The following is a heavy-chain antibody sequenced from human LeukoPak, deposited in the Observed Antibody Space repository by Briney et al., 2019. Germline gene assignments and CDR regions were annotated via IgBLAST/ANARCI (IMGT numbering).Heavy chain of an antibody. CDR1: GYTFTGYY. J-gene: IGHJ4*02. D-gene: IGHD3-22*01. CDR2: INPNSGGT. V-gene: IGHV1-2*06. CDR3: ARFYYYYDSSGYAGFGY. Sequence: VASVKVSCKASGYTFTGYYMHWVRQAPGQGLEWMGRINPNSGGTNYAQKFQGRVTMTRDTSISTAYMELSRLRSDDTAVYYCARFYYYYDSSGYAGFGYWGQGTLVTVSS.